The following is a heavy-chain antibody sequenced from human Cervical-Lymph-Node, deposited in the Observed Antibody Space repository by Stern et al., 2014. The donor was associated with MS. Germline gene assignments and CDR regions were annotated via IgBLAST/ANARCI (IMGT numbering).Heavy chain of an antibody. V-gene: IGHV1-18*01. D-gene: IGHD3-22*01. J-gene: IGHJ6*02. Sequence: VQLVESGAEVKKPGASVKVSCKASGYTFTSFGISWVRQAPGPGLEWMGWISVYNGNTNYAQKFQGRVTLTTDASTSTAYMDLRSLRADDTAVYYCARDRAQTYDSSGYYLGYYYYHGMDVWGQGTTVTVSS. CDR1: GYTFTSFG. CDR2: ISVYNGNT. CDR3: ARDRAQTYDSSGYYLGYYYYHGMDV.